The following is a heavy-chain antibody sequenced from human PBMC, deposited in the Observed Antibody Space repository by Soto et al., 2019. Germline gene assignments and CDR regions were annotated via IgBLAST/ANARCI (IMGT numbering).Heavy chain of an antibody. V-gene: IGHV3-23*04. J-gene: IGHJ4*02. D-gene: IGHD2-15*01. CDR3: AKPGCGFGGCYPYYFDH. CDR1: GFTFSDYA. Sequence: EVQLVESGGDLVQTGGSLRLSCAASGFTFSDYAMSWFRQAPGKGLEWVSAIGSNGDSTWYADSVKGRFAISRDNSKDTLFLQMNSLRAEDTAIYYCAKPGCGFGGCYPYYFDHWGQGTLVTVSS. CDR2: IGSNGDST.